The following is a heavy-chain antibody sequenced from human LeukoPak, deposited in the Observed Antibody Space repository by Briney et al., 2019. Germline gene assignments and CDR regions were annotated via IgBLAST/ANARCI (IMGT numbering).Heavy chain of an antibody. J-gene: IGHJ4*02. CDR1: GYSFSNYW. CDR2: IYPATSTA. D-gene: IGHD6-13*01. V-gene: IGHV5-51*01. Sequence: PGESLKISCKGSGYSFSNYWIGWVRQVPGKGLEWMGIIYPATSTAKYSPSFQGQVTISVDKSTTTAYLQWSSLKASDTAMYYCARTLGGLAAAGIDYWGQGTLVTVSS. CDR3: ARTLGGLAAAGIDY.